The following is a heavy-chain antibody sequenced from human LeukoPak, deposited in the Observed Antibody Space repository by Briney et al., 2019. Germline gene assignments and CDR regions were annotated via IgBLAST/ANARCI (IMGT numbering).Heavy chain of an antibody. CDR2: INHSGST. J-gene: IGHJ4*02. CDR1: GGSFSGYY. D-gene: IGHD3-10*01. V-gene: IGHV4-34*01. Sequence: SETLSLTCAVYGGSFSGYYWSWIRQPPGMGLEWIGEINHSGSTNYNPSLKSRVTISVDTSKNQFSLKLSSVTAADTAVYYCARGGYYYGSGSYYTDYWGQGTLVTVSS. CDR3: ARGGYYYGSGSYYTDY.